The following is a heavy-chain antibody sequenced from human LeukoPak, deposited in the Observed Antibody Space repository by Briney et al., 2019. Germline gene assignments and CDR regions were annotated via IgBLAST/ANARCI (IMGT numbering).Heavy chain of an antibody. J-gene: IGHJ3*02. CDR3: ARVLDYYGSGSYYRSRDDAFDI. CDR1: GGSISSYY. V-gene: IGHV4-59*08. CDR2: IYYSGST. D-gene: IGHD3-10*01. Sequence: SETLSLTCTVSGGSISSYYWSWIRQPPGKGLEWIGYIYYSGSTNYKSSLKSRVTISVDTSKNQFSLKLSSVTAADTAVYYCARVLDYYGSGSYYRSRDDAFDIWGQGTMVTVSS.